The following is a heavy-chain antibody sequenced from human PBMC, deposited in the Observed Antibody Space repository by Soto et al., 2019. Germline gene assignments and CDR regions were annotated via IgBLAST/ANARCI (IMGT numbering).Heavy chain of an antibody. V-gene: IGHV3-21*01. D-gene: IGHD6-25*01. CDR2: ISSSSSYI. CDR3: ARRGSGYNNFDY. J-gene: IGHJ4*02. CDR1: GFTFSSYS. Sequence: PGGSLRLSCAASGFTFSSYSMNWVRQAPGKGLEWVSSISSSSSYIYYADSVKGRFTISRDNAKNSLYLQMNSLRAEDTAVYYCARRGSGYNNFDYWGQGTLVTDSS.